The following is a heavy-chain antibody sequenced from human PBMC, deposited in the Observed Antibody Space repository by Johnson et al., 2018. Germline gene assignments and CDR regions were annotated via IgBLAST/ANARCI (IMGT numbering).Heavy chain of an antibody. CDR2: ISYDGSHK. V-gene: IGHV3-30*18. CDR3: AKEYSDFWSGYYTGSAFDI. J-gene: IGHJ3*02. D-gene: IGHD3-3*01. Sequence: QVQLVQSGGGLVQPGGSLRLSCAASGFTFSSYGMHWVRQAPGKGLEWVAVISYDGSHKYYADSVKGRFTISRDNSKNTLYLQMNSLRAGDTAVYYCAKEYSDFWSGYYTGSAFDIWGQGTMVTVSS. CDR1: GFTFSSYG.